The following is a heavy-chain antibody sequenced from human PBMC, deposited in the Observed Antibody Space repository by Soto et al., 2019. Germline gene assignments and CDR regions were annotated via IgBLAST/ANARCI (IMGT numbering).Heavy chain of an antibody. J-gene: IGHJ5*02. CDR2: IWYDGSNK. CDR1: GSSFSTSA. Sequence: QVHLVESGGGVVQPGGSLRLSCTASGSSFSTSAMQWVRQAQGKGLEWVAVIWYDGSNKYYGESVKGRFTVSRDNSKKTLYLQLNNLRDDDTGVYYCARADSDELCINSWLDTWGQGTLVTFSS. CDR3: ARADSDELCINSWLDT. D-gene: IGHD2-8*01. V-gene: IGHV3-33*01.